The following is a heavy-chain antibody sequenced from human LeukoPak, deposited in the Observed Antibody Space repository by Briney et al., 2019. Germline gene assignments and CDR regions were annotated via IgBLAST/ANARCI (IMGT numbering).Heavy chain of an antibody. V-gene: IGHV3-30*04. J-gene: IGHJ4*02. CDR2: ISYDGSNK. Sequence: GRSLRLSCAASGFTFSSYAMHWVRQAPGKGLEWVAVISYDGSNKYYADSVKGRFTISRDNSKNTLYLQMNSLRAEDTAVYYRARNLPDYGDYVYSFDYWGQGTLVTVSS. CDR3: ARNLPDYGDYVYSFDY. CDR1: GFTFSSYA. D-gene: IGHD4-17*01.